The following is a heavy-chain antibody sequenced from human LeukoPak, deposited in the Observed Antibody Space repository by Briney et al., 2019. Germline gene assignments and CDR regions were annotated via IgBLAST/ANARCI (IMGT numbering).Heavy chain of an antibody. CDR1: GYTFTDYY. J-gene: IGHJ4*02. CDR3: ARANALYCSSTSCLFDY. V-gene: IGHV1-2*02. CDR2: INPNSGGT. D-gene: IGHD2-2*01. Sequence: ASVKVSCKASGYTFTDYYIHWVRQAPGQGLEWMAWINPNSGGTYYAQNFHDRVTLTRDTSISTAYMELSRLRSDDTAIYYCARANALYCSSTSCLFDYWGQGNLVTVSS.